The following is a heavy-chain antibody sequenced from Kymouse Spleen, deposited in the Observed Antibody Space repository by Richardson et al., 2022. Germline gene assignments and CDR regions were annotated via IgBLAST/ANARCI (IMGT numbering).Heavy chain of an antibody. Sequence: EVQLVESGGGLVQPGGSLRLSCAASGFTFSSYWMHWVRQAPGKGLVWVSRINSDGSSTSYADSVKGRFTISRDNAKNTLYLQMNSLRAEDTAVYYCARGGVRGVINWFDPWGQGTLVTVSS. CDR3: ARGGVRGVINWFDP. CDR2: INSDGSST. CDR1: GFTFSSYW. J-gene: IGHJ5*02. V-gene: IGHV3-74*01. D-gene: IGHD3-10*01.